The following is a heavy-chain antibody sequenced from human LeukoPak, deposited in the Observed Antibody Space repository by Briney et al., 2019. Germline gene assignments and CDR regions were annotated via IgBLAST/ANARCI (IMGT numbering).Heavy chain of an antibody. CDR1: GFTFSTYA. Sequence: PGGSLRLSCSASGFTFSTYAMHWVRQAPGKGLEYVSVISANGDSTYYADSVKGRFTISRDNSKSTLYLQMNSLRVADTAVYYCVKRGMAAGDYYFDYWGQGTLVTVSS. CDR3: VKRGMAAGDYYFDY. V-gene: IGHV3-64D*06. CDR2: ISANGDST. D-gene: IGHD6-13*01. J-gene: IGHJ4*02.